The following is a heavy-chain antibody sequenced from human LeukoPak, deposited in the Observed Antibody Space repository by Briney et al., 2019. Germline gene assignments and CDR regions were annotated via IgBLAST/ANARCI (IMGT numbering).Heavy chain of an antibody. D-gene: IGHD3-22*01. CDR3: ASTMIAPYYFDY. V-gene: IGHV1-2*06. CDR2: INPNTGVT. CDR1: GYTFSGHY. Sequence: ASVKVSCKASGYTFSGHYLHWVRQAPGQGLEWMGRINPNTGVTQYTENFQGRVTMTGDTSISTAYMELSRLRSDDTAVYYCASTMIAPYYFDYWGQGTLVTVSS. J-gene: IGHJ4*02.